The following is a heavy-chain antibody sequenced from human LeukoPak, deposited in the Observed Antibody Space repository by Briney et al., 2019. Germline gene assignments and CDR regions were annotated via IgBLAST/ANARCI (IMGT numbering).Heavy chain of an antibody. CDR1: GFTFDDYA. CDR2: ISWSSGNR. V-gene: IGHV3-9*01. CDR3: AKAPRSTVTTSYFDY. J-gene: IGHJ4*02. D-gene: IGHD4-17*01. Sequence: GGSLRLSCAASGFTFDDYAMHWVRQAPGKGLEWGSGISWSSGNRAYADSVKGRFTISRDNTKNSLYLRMNSLKAEDTALYYCAKAPRSTVTTSYFDYWGQGTLVTVSS.